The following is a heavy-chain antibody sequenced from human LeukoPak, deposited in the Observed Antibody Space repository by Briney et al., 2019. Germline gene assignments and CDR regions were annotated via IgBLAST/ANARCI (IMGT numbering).Heavy chain of an antibody. CDR1: GGSMSSRS. V-gene: IGHV4-34*01. CDR3: ASNGNYDILTADAFDI. Sequence: SETLSLTCIVSGGSMSSRSWNWLRQAPGKGLEWIGEINHSGSTNYNPSLKSRVTISVDTSKNQFSLKLSSVTAADTAVYYCASNGNYDILTADAFDIWGQGTMVTVSS. D-gene: IGHD3-9*01. CDR2: INHSGST. J-gene: IGHJ3*02.